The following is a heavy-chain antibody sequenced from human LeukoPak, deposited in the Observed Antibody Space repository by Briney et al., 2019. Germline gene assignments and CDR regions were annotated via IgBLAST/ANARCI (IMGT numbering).Heavy chain of an antibody. V-gene: IGHV3-30*02. CDR1: GFTFSSYG. Sequence: GGSLRLSCAASGFTFSSYGMRSVRQAPGKGLEWVAFIRYDGSNKYYADSVKGRFTISRDNSKNTLYLQMNSLRAEDTAVYYCAKGELRVYYYMDVWGKGTTVTVSS. J-gene: IGHJ6*03. D-gene: IGHD3-10*01. CDR3: AKGELRVYYYMDV. CDR2: IRYDGSNK.